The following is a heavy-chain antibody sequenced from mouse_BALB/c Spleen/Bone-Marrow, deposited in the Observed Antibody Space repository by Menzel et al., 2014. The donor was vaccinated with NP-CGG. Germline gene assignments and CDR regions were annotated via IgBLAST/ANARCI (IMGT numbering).Heavy chain of an antibody. J-gene: IGHJ2*01. V-gene: IGHV5-6-3*01. CDR1: GFTFSSYG. CDR3: TRGSYGNYIDYFNC. Sequence: AQLKESGGGLVQPGGSLKLSCAASGFTFSSYGMSWVRQTPDKRLELVASINSNGGSTYYPDSAKGRFTITKDKAKNALSLQMDSLKSEDTDMYYCTRGSYGNYIDYFNCWGQGTTRTVSS. D-gene: IGHD2-1*01. CDR2: INSNGGST.